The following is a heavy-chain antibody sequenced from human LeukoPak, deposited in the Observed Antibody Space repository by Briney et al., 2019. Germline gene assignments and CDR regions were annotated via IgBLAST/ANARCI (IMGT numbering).Heavy chain of an antibody. CDR3: ARGRGLCSGGSCYSSPFDY. J-gene: IGHJ4*02. D-gene: IGHD2-15*01. Sequence: GESLKISCQGSGYSFTSYWIGWVRQMPGKGLEWMGIIYPGDSDTRYSPSFQGQVTISADKSISTAYLQWSSLKASDTAMYYCARGRGLCSGGSCYSSPFDYWGQGTLVTVSS. CDR2: IYPGDSDT. CDR1: GYSFTSYW. V-gene: IGHV5-51*01.